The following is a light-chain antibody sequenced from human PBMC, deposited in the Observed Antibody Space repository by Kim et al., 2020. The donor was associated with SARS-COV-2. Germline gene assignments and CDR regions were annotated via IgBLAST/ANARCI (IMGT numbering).Light chain of an antibody. J-gene: IGKJ4*01. CDR3: QQYNDWPLT. CDR1: QTISRD. Sequence: VFPGESVTLSCSTSQTISRDFAWYQQKPGQAPRLLIYGVSTRATGIPATFTGSGSGTEFTLTISSLQSEDFALYYCQQYNDWPLTFGGGTKVDIK. CDR2: GVS. V-gene: IGKV3-15*01.